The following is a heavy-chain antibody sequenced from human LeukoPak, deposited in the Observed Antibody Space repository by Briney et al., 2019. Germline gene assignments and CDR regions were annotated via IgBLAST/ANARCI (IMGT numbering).Heavy chain of an antibody. Sequence: ASVKVSCKASGYTFTSYAMHWVRQAPGQRLEWMGWINAGNGNTKYSQEFQGRVTITRDTSTSTAYMELRSLRSDDTAVYYCAGEGIPRLHRPDYYYYYMDVWGKGTTVTVSS. V-gene: IGHV1-3*01. CDR2: INAGNGNT. CDR3: AGEGIPRLHRPDYYYYYMDV. CDR1: GYTFTSYA. J-gene: IGHJ6*03. D-gene: IGHD5-24*01.